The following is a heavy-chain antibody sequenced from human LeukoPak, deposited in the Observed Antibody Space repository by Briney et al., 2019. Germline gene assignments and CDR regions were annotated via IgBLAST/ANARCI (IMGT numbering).Heavy chain of an antibody. J-gene: IGHJ4*02. CDR1: GFTFSDYY. Sequence: PGGSLRLPCAASGFTFSDYYMSWIRQAPGKGLEWVSYISSSSSYTNYADSVKGRFTISRDNAKNSLYLQMNSLRAKDTAVYYCARAGYYGSDPDYWGQGTLVTVSS. V-gene: IGHV3-11*06. CDR3: ARAGYYGSDPDY. D-gene: IGHD3-10*01. CDR2: ISSSSSYT.